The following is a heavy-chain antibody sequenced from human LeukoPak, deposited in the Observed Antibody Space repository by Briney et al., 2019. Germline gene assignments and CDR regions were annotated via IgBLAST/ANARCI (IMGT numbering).Heavy chain of an antibody. CDR2: ISNSGTTI. Sequence: GGSLRLSCTASGFTFINYSMNWVRQAPGKGLEWVSYISNSGTTIYYADSVKGRFTISRDNAKNSLYLQMNSLRGEDTAVYYCARYRGGRHFDNWGQGTLVTVSS. CDR3: ARYRGGRHFDN. J-gene: IGHJ4*02. V-gene: IGHV3-48*04. D-gene: IGHD1-26*01. CDR1: GFTFINYS.